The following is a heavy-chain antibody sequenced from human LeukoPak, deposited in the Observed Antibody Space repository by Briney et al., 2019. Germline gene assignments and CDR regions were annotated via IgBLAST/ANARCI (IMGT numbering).Heavy chain of an antibody. Sequence: AASVKASCKASGYTFTSYDINWVRQATGQGLEWMGWMNPNSGNTGYAQKFQGRVTITRNTSISTAYMELSSLRSEDTAVYYCARGHDYSNPDAFDIWGQGTMVTVSS. D-gene: IGHD4-11*01. CDR3: ARGHDYSNPDAFDI. CDR1: GYTFTSYD. V-gene: IGHV1-8*03. J-gene: IGHJ3*02. CDR2: MNPNSGNT.